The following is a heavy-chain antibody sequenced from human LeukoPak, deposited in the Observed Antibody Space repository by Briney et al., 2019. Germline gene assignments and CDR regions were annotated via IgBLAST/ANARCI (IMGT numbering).Heavy chain of an antibody. J-gene: IGHJ4*02. CDR2: ISYDESNK. CDR3: ATELRIATAGFDYFEH. V-gene: IGHV3-30-3*01. D-gene: IGHD6-13*01. CDR1: GFTFSSYA. Sequence: GRSLRLSCAASGFTFSSYAMNWVRQAPGKGLEWVAVISYDESNKYYADSVKGRFTISRDNSKNTLFVLMNSLRAEDTAMYYCATELRIATAGFDYFEHWGQGTLVTVSS.